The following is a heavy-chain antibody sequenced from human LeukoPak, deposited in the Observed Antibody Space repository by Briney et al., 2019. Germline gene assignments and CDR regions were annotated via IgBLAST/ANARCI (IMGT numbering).Heavy chain of an antibody. D-gene: IGHD1-26*01. CDR2: IFYLGST. J-gene: IGHJ4*02. CDR3: ARRARRYYFDY. V-gene: IGHV4-30-4*01. CDR1: GGSISSGNYY. Sequence: SETLSLTCTVSGGSISSGNYYWSWIRQPPGKGLEWIGYIFYLGSTYYNPSLRSRVSISVNTFQNQFSLKLSSVTAADTAVYYCARRARRYYFDYWGQGTLVTVSS.